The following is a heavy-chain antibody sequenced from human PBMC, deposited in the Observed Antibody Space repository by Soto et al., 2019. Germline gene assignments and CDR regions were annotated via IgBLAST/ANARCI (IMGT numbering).Heavy chain of an antibody. Sequence: GESLKISCTGPGYVFSTGCIAWVRQMPGKGLEWMGIIYPDDSETRYSPSYQGQVTISADKSTSTAYLQWSSLKAADSAMYYRARQPGAAAGSDYWGLGTLVTVSS. CDR1: GYVFSTGC. CDR3: ARQPGAAAGSDY. J-gene: IGHJ4*02. D-gene: IGHD6-13*01. V-gene: IGHV5-51*01. CDR2: IYPDDSET.